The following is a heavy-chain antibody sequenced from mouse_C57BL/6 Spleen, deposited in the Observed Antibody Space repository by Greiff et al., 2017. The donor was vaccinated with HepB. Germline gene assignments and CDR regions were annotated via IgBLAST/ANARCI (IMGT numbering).Heavy chain of an antibody. V-gene: IGHV1-80*01. CDR2: IYPGDGDT. J-gene: IGHJ4*01. D-gene: IGHD2-2*01. CDR3: ARSMVTTRVYYAMDY. Sequence: VKLQESGAELVKPGASVKISCKASGYAFSSYWMNWVKQRPGKGLEWIGQIYPGDGDTNYNGKFKGKATLTADKSSSTAYMQLSSLTSEDSAVYFCARSMVTTRVYYAMDYWGQGTSVTISS. CDR1: GYAFSSYW.